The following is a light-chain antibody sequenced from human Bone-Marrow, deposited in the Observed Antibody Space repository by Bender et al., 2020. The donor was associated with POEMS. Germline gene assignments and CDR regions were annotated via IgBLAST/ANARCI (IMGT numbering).Light chain of an antibody. CDR3: VAWDASLNGWV. CDR2: DVS. V-gene: IGLV2-14*03. Sequence: QSALTQPASVSGSPGQSITISCTGTGSDIGSHNRVSWYQQHPGKAPKLMIYDVSDRPSGVSNRFSGSKSGTSASLAITGLQSDDEAIYFCVAWDASLNGWVFGGGTKLTVL. CDR1: GSDIGSHNR. J-gene: IGLJ3*02.